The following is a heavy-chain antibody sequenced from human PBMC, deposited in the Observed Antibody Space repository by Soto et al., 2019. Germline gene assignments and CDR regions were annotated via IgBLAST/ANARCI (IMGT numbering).Heavy chain of an antibody. J-gene: IGHJ3*02. D-gene: IGHD6-13*01. CDR1: GYTFTGYY. Sequence: ASVKVSCKASGYTFTGYYMHWVRQAPGQGLEWMGIINPSGGSTSYAQKFQGRVTMTRDTSTSTVYMELSSLRSEDTAVYYCARDTRRAAAGIEIAFDIWGQGTMVTVSS. CDR2: INPSGGST. V-gene: IGHV1-46*03. CDR3: ARDTRRAAAGIEIAFDI.